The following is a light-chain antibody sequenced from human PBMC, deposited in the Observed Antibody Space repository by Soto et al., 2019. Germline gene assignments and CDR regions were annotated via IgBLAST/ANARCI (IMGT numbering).Light chain of an antibody. CDR2: VAS. V-gene: IGKV3-15*01. J-gene: IGKJ4*01. CDR1: QIVNSN. Sequence: EIVMTHSPVTLSVSPGDRATLSCRASQIVNSNLAWYQHKPCQTPKLLIYVASTRATGIPARFSGSGSGTAFTLTISSLQSEDFAVYYCQQYNVWPLTFGGGTKVEFK. CDR3: QQYNVWPLT.